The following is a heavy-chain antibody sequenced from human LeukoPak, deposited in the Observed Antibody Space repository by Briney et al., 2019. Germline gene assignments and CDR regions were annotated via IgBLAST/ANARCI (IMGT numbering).Heavy chain of an antibody. D-gene: IGHD6-13*01. V-gene: IGHV3-30*02. Sequence: PGGSLRLSCAASGFTFSSYGMHWVRQAPGTGLEWVAFIRSDGSNKNYADSVKGRFTISRDNSKNTLYLQMNSLRAEDTAVYYCAREPRQQLVPAPYYYYYMDVWGKGTTVTISS. J-gene: IGHJ6*03. CDR1: GFTFSSYG. CDR3: AREPRQQLVPAPYYYYYMDV. CDR2: IRSDGSNK.